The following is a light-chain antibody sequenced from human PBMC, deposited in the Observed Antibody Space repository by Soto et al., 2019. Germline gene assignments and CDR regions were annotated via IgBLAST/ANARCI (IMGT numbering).Light chain of an antibody. V-gene: IGKV1-33*01. CDR1: QDISNY. Sequence: DIQMTQSPSSLSASVGDRVTITCQASQDISNYLNWYQQKPGKAPKLLIYDASNLATAVPSRFSGRGSGTDFTFTISSLQPEDIATYYCQQYDNLPLTLVGGTKVQIK. CDR2: DAS. J-gene: IGKJ4*01. CDR3: QQYDNLPLT.